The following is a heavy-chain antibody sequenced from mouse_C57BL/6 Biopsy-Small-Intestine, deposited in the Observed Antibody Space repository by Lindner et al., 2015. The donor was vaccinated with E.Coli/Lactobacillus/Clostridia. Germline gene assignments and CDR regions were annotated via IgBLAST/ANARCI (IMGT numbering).Heavy chain of an antibody. J-gene: IGHJ1*03. V-gene: IGHV1-19*01. CDR1: GYTSSDNY. CDR3: ARSSPESGSAPAYYYYYMDV. CDR2: INPKSGGT. Sequence: SVKVSCKASGYTSSDNYMNWVRQAPGQGLEWMRRINPKSGGTTYAHNFQGRVTMTRDISISTAYMELTSLRSDDTAVYYCARSSPESGSAPAYYYYYMDVWGKGTTVTVSS. D-gene: IGHD2-10*01.